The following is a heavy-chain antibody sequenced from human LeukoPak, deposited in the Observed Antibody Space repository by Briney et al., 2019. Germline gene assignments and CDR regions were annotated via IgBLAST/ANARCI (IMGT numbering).Heavy chain of an antibody. Sequence: GGSLRLSCAASGFSLSNNAMSWVRQAPGKGLEWVSTISESDKATYYADSVRGRFTISGDISKNTLFLQMSSLRVEDTAVYYCTKGGRCWYPIDLRGQGAPVNGSS. D-gene: IGHD6-13*01. CDR3: TKGGRCWYPIDL. CDR1: GFSLSNNA. J-gene: IGHJ6*02. V-gene: IGHV3-23*01. CDR2: ISESDKAT.